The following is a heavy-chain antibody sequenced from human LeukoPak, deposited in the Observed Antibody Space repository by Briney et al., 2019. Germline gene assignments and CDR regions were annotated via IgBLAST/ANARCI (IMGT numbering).Heavy chain of an antibody. D-gene: IGHD5-18*01. CDR3: ARVRGYSYGELDY. Sequence: SETLSLTCTVSDGSISSGGYYWSWIRQHPGKGLEWIGYISYSGSTYHNPSLNSRVTISVGTSKSQFSLKLSSVTAADTAVYYCARVRGYSYGELDYWGQGTLVTVSS. CDR1: DGSISSGGYY. CDR2: ISYSGST. J-gene: IGHJ4*02. V-gene: IGHV4-31*03.